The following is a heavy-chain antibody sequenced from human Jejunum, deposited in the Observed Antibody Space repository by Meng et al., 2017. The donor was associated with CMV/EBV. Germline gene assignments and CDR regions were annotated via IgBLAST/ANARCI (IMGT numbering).Heavy chain of an antibody. CDR1: FNNHW. J-gene: IGHJ5*02. CDR2: IKQDASQR. V-gene: IGHV3-7*01. D-gene: IGHD2-2*01. Sequence: FNNHWMFWVSQGPGKGLEWVANIKQDASQRHYVDSVQGRFTISRDNAKNSVFLQMTSLRVEDTAVYHCARDPGCDNPSCYGIGWDLWGQGTLVTVSS. CDR3: ARDPGCDNPSCYGIGWDL.